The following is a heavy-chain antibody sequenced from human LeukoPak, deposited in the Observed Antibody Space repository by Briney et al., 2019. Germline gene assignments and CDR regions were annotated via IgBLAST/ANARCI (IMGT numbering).Heavy chain of an antibody. CDR2: ISGSGGST. V-gene: IGHV3-23*01. Sequence: GGSLRLSCAASGFTFSSHAMSWVRQAPGKGLEWVSAISGSGGSTYYADSVKGRFTISRDNSKNTLYLQMNSLRAEDTAVYYCAQGGIAAAGTFRFDPWGQGTLVTVSS. D-gene: IGHD6-13*01. CDR3: AQGGIAAAGTFRFDP. CDR1: GFTFSSHA. J-gene: IGHJ5*02.